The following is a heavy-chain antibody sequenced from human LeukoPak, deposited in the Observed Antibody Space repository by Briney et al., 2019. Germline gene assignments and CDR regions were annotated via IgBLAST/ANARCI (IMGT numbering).Heavy chain of an antibody. J-gene: IGHJ4*02. V-gene: IGHV4-39*01. CDR2: IFYSGNT. Sequence: PSETLSLTCTVSGGSISSSSYYWGWIRQPPGKGLEWIGSIFYSGNTYYNPSLKSRLTISVDTSKNQFSLKLSSVTAADTAVYYCARGGSGWSYYFDYWGQGTLVTVSS. D-gene: IGHD3-3*01. CDR3: ARGGSGWSYYFDY. CDR1: GGSISSSSYY.